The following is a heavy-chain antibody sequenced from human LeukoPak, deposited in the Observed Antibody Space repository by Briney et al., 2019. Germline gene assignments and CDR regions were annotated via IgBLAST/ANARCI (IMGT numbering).Heavy chain of an antibody. CDR3: ARATDILTGYWGHRFDP. CDR2: INHSGST. Sequence: SETLSLTCAVYGGSFSGYYWSWIRQPPGKGLEWIGEINHSGSTSYNPSLKSRVTISVDTSKNQFSLKLSSVTAADTAVYYCARATDILTGYWGHRFDPWGQGTLVTVSS. CDR1: GGSFSGYY. V-gene: IGHV4-34*01. D-gene: IGHD3-9*01. J-gene: IGHJ5*02.